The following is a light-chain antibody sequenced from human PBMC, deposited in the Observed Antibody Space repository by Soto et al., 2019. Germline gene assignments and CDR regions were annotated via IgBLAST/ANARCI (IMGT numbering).Light chain of an antibody. CDR1: QRLNRD. V-gene: IGKV3-15*01. CDR2: GAS. Sequence: IVMTQSPATLSMSPGERATLSCRASQRLNRDLAWYQQKPGQSPRLLIFGASIRATGIPARFSGSGSGTEFTLTIGSLQYEDCEIYYCQQYTNSQGTLGPGPKVDSK. CDR3: QQYTNSQGT. J-gene: IGKJ1*01.